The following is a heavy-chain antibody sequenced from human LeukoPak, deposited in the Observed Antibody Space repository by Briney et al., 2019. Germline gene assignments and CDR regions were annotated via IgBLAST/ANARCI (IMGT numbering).Heavy chain of an antibody. D-gene: IGHD1-26*01. CDR2: IKEDESEK. CDR1: GFTYSSYW. CDR3: ARGGSFGSFDY. J-gene: IGHJ4*02. V-gene: IGHV3-7*01. Sequence: GGSLRLSCAASGFTYSSYWMSWVRQAPGKGLEWVASIKEDESEKDYVDSVKGRFTISRDNAKNSLYLQINSLRAPDTAVYYCARGGSFGSFDYWGQRTLVTVSS.